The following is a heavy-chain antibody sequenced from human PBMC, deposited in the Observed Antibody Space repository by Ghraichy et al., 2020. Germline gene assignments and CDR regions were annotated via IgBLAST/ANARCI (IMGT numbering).Heavy chain of an antibody. CDR1: GGSISSPSYY. CDR2: IYYSGVT. J-gene: IGHJ5*02. D-gene: IGHD3/OR15-3a*01. CDR3: ARQSVLDGALAWGWFDP. V-gene: IGHV4-39*01. Sequence: SETLSLTCTVSGGSISSPSYYWGWIRQPPGKGLEWIGSIYYSGVTYYTPSLKSRVTISVDTSKNQFSLRLSSVTAADTAVYSCARQSVLDGALAWGWFDPWGQGTLVTVCS.